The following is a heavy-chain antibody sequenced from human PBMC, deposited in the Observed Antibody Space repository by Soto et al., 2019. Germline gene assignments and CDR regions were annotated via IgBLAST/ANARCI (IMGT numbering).Heavy chain of an antibody. D-gene: IGHD3-10*01. CDR1: DFCFRRYG. Sequence: LRLSCAASDFCFRRYGIQWFRQAPGKGLEWVAASSYDGRETFFSDSAKGRFTVSKEMSKNTAFLQMNALRHEDTAVYFCARDSGWPILNFDNWGQGTTVTVSS. CDR2: SSYDGRET. J-gene: IGHJ4*02. V-gene: IGHV3-30*03. CDR3: ARDSGWPILNFDN.